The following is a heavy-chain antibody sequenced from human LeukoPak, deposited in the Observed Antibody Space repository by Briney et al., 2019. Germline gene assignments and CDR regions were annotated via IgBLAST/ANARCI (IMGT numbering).Heavy chain of an antibody. CDR3: SRDRDWGCSYCSY. CDR1: GFTFSTYG. CDR2: IWFDGSNK. V-gene: IGHV3-33*01. D-gene: IGHD7-27*01. Sequence: PGGSQRLSCAASGFTFSTYGMHWVRPAQHNGQEGEAVIWFDGSNKCDADSVKGQLTISRDNSKNTLYLQMNSLRAEDTAVYYCSRDRDWGCSYCSYWGQGTLVTVSS. J-gene: IGHJ4*02.